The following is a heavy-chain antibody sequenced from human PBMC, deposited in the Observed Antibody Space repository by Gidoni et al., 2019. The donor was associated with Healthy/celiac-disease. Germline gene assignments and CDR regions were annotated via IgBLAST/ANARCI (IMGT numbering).Heavy chain of an antibody. J-gene: IGHJ4*02. CDR2: IYYSGST. CDR1: GGSISRSSYY. Sequence: QLQLQESGPGLVKPSETLSRTCTVSGGSISRSSYYWGWIRQPPGKRLEWIGSIYYSGSTYYNPSLKSRVTISVDTSKNQFSLKLSSVTAADTAVYYCASWIYDYVWGSYREHFDYWGQGTLVTVSS. V-gene: IGHV4-39*01. CDR3: ASWIYDYVWGSYREHFDY. D-gene: IGHD3-16*02.